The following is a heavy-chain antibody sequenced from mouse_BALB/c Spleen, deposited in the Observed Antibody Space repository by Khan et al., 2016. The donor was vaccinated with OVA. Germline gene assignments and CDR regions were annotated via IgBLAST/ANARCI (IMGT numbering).Heavy chain of an antibody. D-gene: IGHD1-1*01. Sequence: DLVKHGASVKLSCKASGYTFTSYWINWIKQRPGQGLEWIGRISPGSGTPYYNEMFKGKATLTVDTSSSTAYIQLSSLSSEDSAVDFWARENYYGSSHYAMDYWGQGTSVTASS. CDR3: ARENYYGSSHYAMDY. CDR2: ISPGSGTP. J-gene: IGHJ4*01. CDR1: GYTFTSYW. V-gene: IGHV1S41*01.